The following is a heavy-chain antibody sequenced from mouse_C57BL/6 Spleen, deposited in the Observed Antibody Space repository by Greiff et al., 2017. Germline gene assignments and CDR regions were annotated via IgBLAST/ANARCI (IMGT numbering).Heavy chain of an antibody. D-gene: IGHD3-2*02. Sequence: QVQLQESGAELARPGASVKLSCKASGYTFTSYGISWVKQRTGQGLEWIGEIYPRSGNTYYNEKFKGKATLTADKSSSTAYMELRSLTSEDSAVYFCARWNSSGSAYWGQGTLVTVSA. CDR1: GYTFTSYG. J-gene: IGHJ3*01. V-gene: IGHV1-81*01. CDR3: ARWNSSGSAY. CDR2: IYPRSGNT.